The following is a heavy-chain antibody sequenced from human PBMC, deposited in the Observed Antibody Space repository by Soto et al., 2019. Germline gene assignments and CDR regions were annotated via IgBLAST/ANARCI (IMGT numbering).Heavy chain of an antibody. J-gene: IGHJ3*01. D-gene: IGHD2-2*01. V-gene: IGHV1-3*01. CDR3: ARDGWMTMRHFDF. CDR1: GYSFTDYA. Sequence: QVQLVQSGAEVKKPGASVKVSCKASGYSFTDYAMHWVRQAPGQRPEWMGWIDGNNGDSKYAQKFQGRVTITRDTSATTAYMELSSLRSEDTAVYYCARDGWMTMRHFDFWGQGTMVTVSS. CDR2: IDGNNGDS.